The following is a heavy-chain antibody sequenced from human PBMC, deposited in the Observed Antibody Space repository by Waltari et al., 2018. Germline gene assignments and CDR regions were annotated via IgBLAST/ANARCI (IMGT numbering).Heavy chain of an antibody. Sequence: DVQLVESGGGLVQPGGSLRLSCVVSGFELSNFWLIWARQAPGKGLEWVANIKKDGSEIHYVDSVKGRFTISRDNAKKSVYLQMNSLKVEDTAVYFCVRVGEENSNSQYRWFDAWGQGSLVTVSS. CDR2: IKKDGSEI. J-gene: IGHJ5*02. CDR3: VRVGEENSNSQYRWFDA. V-gene: IGHV3-7*01. CDR1: GFELSNFW. D-gene: IGHD3-16*02.